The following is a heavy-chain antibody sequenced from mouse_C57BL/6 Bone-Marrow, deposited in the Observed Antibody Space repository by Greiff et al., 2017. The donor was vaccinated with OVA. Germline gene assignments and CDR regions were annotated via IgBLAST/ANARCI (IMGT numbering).Heavy chain of an antibody. Sequence: QVHVKQSGAELVRPGASVTLSCKASGYTFTDYEMHWVKQTPVHGLEWIGAIDPETGGTAYNQKFKGKAILTADKSSSTAYMELRSLTSEDSAVYYCTSTTVVARGYAMDYWGQGTSVTVSS. CDR3: TSTTVVARGYAMDY. CDR1: GYTFTDYE. CDR2: IDPETGGT. J-gene: IGHJ4*01. D-gene: IGHD1-1*01. V-gene: IGHV1-15*01.